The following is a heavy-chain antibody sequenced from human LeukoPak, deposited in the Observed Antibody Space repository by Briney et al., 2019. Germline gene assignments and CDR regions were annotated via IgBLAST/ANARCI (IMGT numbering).Heavy chain of an antibody. J-gene: IGHJ5*02. D-gene: IGHD3-22*01. CDR3: ARLLGSSGSGYNWFDP. CDR1: GGSFSGYY. Sequence: SETLSLTCAVYGGSFSGYYWSWIRQPPGKGLEWIGEINHSGSTNYNPSLKSRVTISVDTSKNQFSLKLSSVTAADTAVYYCARLLGSSGSGYNWFDPWGQGTLVTVSS. V-gene: IGHV4-34*01. CDR2: INHSGST.